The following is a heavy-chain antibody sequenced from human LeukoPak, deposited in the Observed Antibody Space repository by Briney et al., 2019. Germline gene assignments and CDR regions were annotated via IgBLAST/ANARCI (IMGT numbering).Heavy chain of an antibody. D-gene: IGHD4-11*01. J-gene: IGHJ4*02. CDR1: GFTITNAW. V-gene: IGHV3-15*01. CDR2: IKSKTDDGTT. Sequence: GGSLRLSCAASGFTITNAWMSWVRQAPGKGLEWVGRIKSKTDDGTTDYAAPVKGRFSISRHDSKNTLYLQMHSLKIEDTAVYYCTTDDGGDYSNGGYFDYWGQGTLVTVSS. CDR3: TTDDGGDYSNGGYFDY.